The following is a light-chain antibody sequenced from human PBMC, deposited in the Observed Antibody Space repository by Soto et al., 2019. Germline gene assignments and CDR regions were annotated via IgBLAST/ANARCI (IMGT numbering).Light chain of an antibody. CDR1: QSVSSNY. J-gene: IGKJ3*01. Sequence: EIVLTQSPGTLSLSPGERATLSCRASQSVSSNYLAWYQHKPGQGPRLLSYAASSRATGITDRFSGSGSGTDVTLTISRLETEDFALDYCQKDGSGFTFGPVTKVDIK. CDR3: QKDGSGFT. CDR2: AAS. V-gene: IGKV3-20*01.